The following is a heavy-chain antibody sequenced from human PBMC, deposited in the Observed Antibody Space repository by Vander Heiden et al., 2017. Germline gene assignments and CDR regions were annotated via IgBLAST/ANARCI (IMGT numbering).Heavy chain of an antibody. CDR1: GYTSTDYE. CDR2: MDPKTGKT. J-gene: IGHJ4*02. Sequence: QVQLVQSGAEVKNPGASVRVSCKASGYTSTDYEINWVRQVAGQGLEWVGWMDPKTGKTGYAQKFQGRVAMTRNTSITTASMELSSLRSEDTAVYYCARYCSSASCYKFDYWGQGTLVTVSS. CDR3: ARYCSSASCYKFDY. V-gene: IGHV1-8*01. D-gene: IGHD2-2*01.